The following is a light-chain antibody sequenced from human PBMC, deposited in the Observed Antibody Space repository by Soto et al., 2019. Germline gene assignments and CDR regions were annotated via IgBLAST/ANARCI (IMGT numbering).Light chain of an antibody. V-gene: IGKV3-15*01. CDR3: QQYNNWPIT. CDR2: GAS. CDR1: QNILSS. J-gene: IGKJ5*01. Sequence: EIVMTQSPATLSVSPGERATLTCRASQNILSSLAWYQQKPGQAPRLLIYGASTRATGIPARFSGSGSGTEFAPTISSLQSEDFEIYYCQQYNNWPITFGQGTRLEIK.